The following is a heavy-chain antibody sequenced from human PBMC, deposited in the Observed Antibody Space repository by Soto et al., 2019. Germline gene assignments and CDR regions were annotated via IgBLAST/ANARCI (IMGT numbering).Heavy chain of an antibody. J-gene: IGHJ4*02. D-gene: IGHD6-19*01. CDR2: INPSGGST. CDR1: GYAFTSYY. CDR3: ARDGSVAGTIDY. Sequence: GASVKVSCKASGYAFTSYYMHWVRQAPGQGLEWMGIINPSGGSTSYAQKFQGRVTMTRDTSTSTVYMELSSLRSEDTAVYYCARDGSVAGTIDYWGQGTLVTVSS. V-gene: IGHV1-46*01.